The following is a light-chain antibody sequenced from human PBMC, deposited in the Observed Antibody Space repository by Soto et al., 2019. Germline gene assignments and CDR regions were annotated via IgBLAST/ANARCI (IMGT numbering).Light chain of an antibody. CDR2: DAS. CDR1: QSISSY. J-gene: IGKJ4*01. Sequence: EIVLTQSPATLSLSPGERATLSCRASQSISSYLAWYQQKPGQAPRLLIFDASNRATGIPARFSGSGSGTDFTLTINSLEPEDFAVYYCHQRSYWTPLTFGGGTKVETK. CDR3: HQRSYWTPLT. V-gene: IGKV3-11*01.